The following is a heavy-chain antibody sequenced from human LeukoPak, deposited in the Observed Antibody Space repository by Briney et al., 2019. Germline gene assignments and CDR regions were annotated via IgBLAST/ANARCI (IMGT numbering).Heavy chain of an antibody. CDR1: GGSISSYY. V-gene: IGHV4-4*07. D-gene: IGHD4-17*01. CDR2: IFTSGST. Sequence: SETLSLTCTVSGGSISSYYWSWIRQPAGKGLEWIGRIFTSGSTNYNPSLKSRVTMSVDTSKNQFSLKLSSVTAADTAVYYCARVSPHYGDYARLDYWGQGTLVTVSS. CDR3: ARVSPHYGDYARLDY. J-gene: IGHJ4*02.